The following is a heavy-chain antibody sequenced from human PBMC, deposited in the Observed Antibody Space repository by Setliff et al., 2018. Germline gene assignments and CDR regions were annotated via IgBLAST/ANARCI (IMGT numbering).Heavy chain of an antibody. D-gene: IGHD5-18*01. CDR3: VRDRTAYSYGLDV. CDR1: GGSISPYF. Sequence: LSLTCTVSGGSISPYFWSWIRQPPGKGLGWIGYIYHNGNTNFNPSLKTRLTMSVDTSKNQFALNLRSVTAADTAVYYCVRDRTAYSYGLDVWGQGTTVTVSS. J-gene: IGHJ6*02. V-gene: IGHV4-59*01. CDR2: IYHNGNT.